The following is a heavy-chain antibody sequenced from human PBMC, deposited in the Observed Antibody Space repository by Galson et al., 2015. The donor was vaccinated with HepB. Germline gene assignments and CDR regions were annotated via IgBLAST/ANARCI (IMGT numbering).Heavy chain of an antibody. CDR2: INTNTGNP. V-gene: IGHV7-4-1*02. Sequence: SVKVSCKASGYTFTSYAMNWVRQAPGQGLEWMGWINTNTGNPTYAQGFTGRFVFSLDTSVSTAYLQISSLKAEDTAVYYCARALTGTTPYYYYYMDVWGKGTTVTVSS. CDR1: GYTFTSYA. CDR3: ARALTGTTPYYYYYMDV. D-gene: IGHD1-7*01. J-gene: IGHJ6*03.